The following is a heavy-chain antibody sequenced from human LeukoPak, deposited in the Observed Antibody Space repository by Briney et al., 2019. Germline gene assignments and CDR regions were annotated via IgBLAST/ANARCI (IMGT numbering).Heavy chain of an antibody. Sequence: SETLSLTCTVSGGSISSSSYYWGWIRQPPGKGLEWIGSIYYSGSTYYNPSLKSRVTISVDTSKNQFSLKLSSVTAADTAVYYCARGPVGAAPVDWGQGTLVTVSS. CDR3: ARGPVGAAPVD. J-gene: IGHJ4*02. CDR2: IYYSGST. D-gene: IGHD1-26*01. CDR1: GGSISSSSYY. V-gene: IGHV4-39*07.